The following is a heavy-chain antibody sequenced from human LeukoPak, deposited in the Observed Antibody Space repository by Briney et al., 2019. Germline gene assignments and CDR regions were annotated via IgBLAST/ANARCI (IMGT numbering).Heavy chain of an antibody. J-gene: IGHJ4*02. CDR1: GVSISSGGYY. CDR2: INFRGTN. Sequence: TLSLTCTVSGVSISSGGYYWSWIRQHPGKDREWIGYINFRGTNYYKASIKSRLVISVDKSKIQLPPEPSSVTAADTGVYYCARTDKCAKSYGYADYWGQGTLVSVSS. CDR3: ARTDKCAKSYGYADY. D-gene: IGHD3-10*01. V-gene: IGHV4-31*03.